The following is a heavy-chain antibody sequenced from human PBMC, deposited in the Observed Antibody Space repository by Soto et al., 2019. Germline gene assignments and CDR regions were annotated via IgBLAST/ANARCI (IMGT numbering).Heavy chain of an antibody. CDR2: IYYSGST. J-gene: IGHJ3*02. CDR3: AXRYXGAFDI. CDR1: GGSISSYY. V-gene: IGHV4-59*08. Sequence: QVQLQESGPRLVKPSETLSLTCTVSGGSISSYYWSWIRQPPGNGLEWIGYIYYSGSTNYNPSLKSRVTISVDTSKNQFSLKLSSVTAADTXXYYXAXRYXGAFDIWGQGTMVTVSS.